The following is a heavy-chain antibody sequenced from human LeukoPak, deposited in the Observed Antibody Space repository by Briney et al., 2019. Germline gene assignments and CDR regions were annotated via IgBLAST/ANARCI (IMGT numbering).Heavy chain of an antibody. Sequence: PGGSLRLSCAASGFTFSSYAMSWVRHAPGKGLEWVSAISGSGGSTYYADSVKGRFTISRDNSKNTLYLQMNSLRAEDTAVYYCAKVFRAQGDAFDIWGQGTMVTVSS. CDR3: AKVFRAQGDAFDI. V-gene: IGHV3-23*01. D-gene: IGHD3-10*01. J-gene: IGHJ3*02. CDR1: GFTFSSYA. CDR2: ISGSGGST.